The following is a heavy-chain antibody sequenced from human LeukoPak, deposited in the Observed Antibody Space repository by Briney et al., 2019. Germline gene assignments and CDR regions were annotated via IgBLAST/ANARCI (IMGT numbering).Heavy chain of an antibody. J-gene: IGHJ4*02. D-gene: IGHD3-3*01. CDR1: GFTFSNYA. CDR3: ASRFEWLSSFDY. V-gene: IGHV3-30*03. CDR2: ISHDGSSE. Sequence: GRSLRLSCAASGFTFSNYAMHWVRQAPGKGLGWVALISHDGSSEYYADSMKGRFTISRDNSKNTFYLQMNSLRAEDTAVYYCASRFEWLSSFDYWGQGTLVTVSS.